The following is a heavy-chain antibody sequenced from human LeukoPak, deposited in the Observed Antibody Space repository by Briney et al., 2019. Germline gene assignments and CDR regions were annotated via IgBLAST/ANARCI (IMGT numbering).Heavy chain of an antibody. CDR1: GFTFSSYW. D-gene: IGHD2-2*01. V-gene: IGHV3-30-3*01. J-gene: IGHJ4*02. CDR2: ISYDGNSK. Sequence: PGGSLRLSCAASGFTFSSYWMSWVRQAPGKGLEWVSVISYDGNSKSYANSVKGRFTISRDNSKNTLYLQMNSLRAEDTAVYYCARAMVVVVPAAMWGQGTLVTVSS. CDR3: ARAMVVVVPAAM.